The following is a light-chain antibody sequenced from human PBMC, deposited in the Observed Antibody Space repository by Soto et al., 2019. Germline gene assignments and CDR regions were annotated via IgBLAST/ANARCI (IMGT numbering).Light chain of an antibody. CDR1: QGGSTNY. V-gene: IGKV3-20*01. J-gene: IGKJ2*01. CDR2: GAS. CDR3: HQYDNSPYT. Sequence: DIVLTQSPGTLSLSPGDRATLSCRASQGGSTNYVAWYQQKPGQSPRLLIYGASSRAAGIPDRFSGSGSGTDFTLTISRVEPEDFAVFYCHQYDNSPYTFGQGTKLQIK.